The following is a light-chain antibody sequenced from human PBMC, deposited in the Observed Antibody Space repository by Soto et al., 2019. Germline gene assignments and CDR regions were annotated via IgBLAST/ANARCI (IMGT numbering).Light chain of an antibody. CDR2: DAS. CDR1: QSVSSY. CDR3: QQRSNLPLT. Sequence: EIVLTQSPVTLSLSPGERATLPCRASQSVSSYLAWYQQKPGQAPRLLIYDASNRATGIPARFSGSGSGTGFTLTISSLEPEDFAVYYCQQRSNLPLTFGGGTKVDIK. V-gene: IGKV3-11*01. J-gene: IGKJ4*01.